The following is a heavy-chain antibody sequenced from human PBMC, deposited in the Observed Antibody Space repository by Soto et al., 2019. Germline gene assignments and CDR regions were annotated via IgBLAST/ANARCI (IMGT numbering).Heavy chain of an antibody. J-gene: IGHJ4*02. D-gene: IGHD4-17*01. V-gene: IGHV3-30*18. Sequence: GGSLRLSCAASGFTFSSYGMHWVRQAPGKGLEWVAVISYDGSNKYYADSVKGRFTISRDNSKNTLYLQMNSLRAEDTAVYYCAKTPGYGDYFDYWGQGTLVTVSS. CDR3: AKTPGYGDYFDY. CDR1: GFTFSSYG. CDR2: ISYDGSNK.